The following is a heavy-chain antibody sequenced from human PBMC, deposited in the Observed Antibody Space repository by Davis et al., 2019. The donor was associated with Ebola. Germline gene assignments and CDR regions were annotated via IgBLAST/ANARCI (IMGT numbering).Heavy chain of an antibody. J-gene: IGHJ6*02. D-gene: IGHD1-26*01. CDR2: INHSGST. CDR1: GGSFSGYY. CDR3: ARGSPAGTGYYYGMDV. V-gene: IGHV4-34*01. Sequence: SETLSLTCAVYGGSFSGYYWSWIRQPPGKGLEWIGEINHSGSTNYNPSLKSRVTISVDTSKNQFSLKLSSVTAADTAVYYCARGSPAGTGYYYGMDVWGQGTTVTVSS.